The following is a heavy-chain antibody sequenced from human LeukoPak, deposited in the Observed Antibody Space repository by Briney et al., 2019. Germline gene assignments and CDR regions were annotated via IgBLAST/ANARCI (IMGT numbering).Heavy chain of an antibody. D-gene: IGHD2-15*01. Sequence: GGSLRLSCAASGFTFSSYAMSWVRQAPGKGLEWVSAISGSGGSTYYADSVKGRFTISRDNSKNTLYLQMNSLRAEDTAVYYCAKDHAARHCSGGSCYFYYFDYWGQGTLVTVSS. CDR2: ISGSGGST. CDR1: GFTFSSYA. V-gene: IGHV3-23*01. J-gene: IGHJ4*02. CDR3: AKDHAARHCSGGSCYFYYFDY.